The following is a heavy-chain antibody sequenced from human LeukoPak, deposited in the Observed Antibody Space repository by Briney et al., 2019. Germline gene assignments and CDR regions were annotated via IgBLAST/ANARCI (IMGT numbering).Heavy chain of an antibody. CDR1: GFTFSSYA. CDR2: ISGSGTST. J-gene: IGHJ4*02. V-gene: IGHV3-23*01. CDR3: AKPAGWYYDSSGYLNY. Sequence: GGSLRLSCTASGFTFSSYAMNWVRQAPGKGLEWVSGISGSGTSTYYADSVKGRFTISRDNSKNTLYLQMNSLRAEDTAVYYCAKPAGWYYDSSGYLNYWGQGILVTVSS. D-gene: IGHD3-22*01.